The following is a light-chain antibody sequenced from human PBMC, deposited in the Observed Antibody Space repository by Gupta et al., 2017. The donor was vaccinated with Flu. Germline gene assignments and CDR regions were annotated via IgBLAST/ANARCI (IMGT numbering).Light chain of an antibody. CDR2: EVN. V-gene: IGLV2-14*01. CDR1: SSDIGAYNY. CDR3: SSYSGSSTL. Sequence: QSALTQPASVSGSPGQSITISCTGTSSDIGAYNYVPWYQQHPGKAPKLMIFEVNNRPSGVSDRFSGSKSGNTASLTISGLQAEDESHYYCSSYSGSSTLFGGGTKLTVL. J-gene: IGLJ2*01.